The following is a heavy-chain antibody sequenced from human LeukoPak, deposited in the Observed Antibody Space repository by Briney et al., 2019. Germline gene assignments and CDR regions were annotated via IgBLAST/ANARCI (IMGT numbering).Heavy chain of an antibody. Sequence: SQTLSPTCAISGDSVSSINTAWNWIRQSPSRGLEWLGRTYYRSKWYNDYAASVKSRITLNPDPSKNQISLLLNSVTPEDTAVYYCTREGYDAFDVWGQGTTVTVSS. V-gene: IGHV6-1*01. D-gene: IGHD2-15*01. CDR2: TYYRSKWYN. CDR1: GDSVSSINTA. CDR3: TREGYDAFDV. J-gene: IGHJ6*02.